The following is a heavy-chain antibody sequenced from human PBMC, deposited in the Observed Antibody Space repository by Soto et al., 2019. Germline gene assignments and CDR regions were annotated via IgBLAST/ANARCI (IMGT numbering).Heavy chain of an antibody. V-gene: IGHV3-7*01. J-gene: IGHJ4*02. Sequence: PGGSLRLSCAASEFSFRSYWMTWVRQAPGKGLEWVALINEDGSQKYYVGSVKGRFIISRDNAKDSVYMQMDSLRAGDTAVYFCARVGRYGWDFDHWGQGTLVTVPS. CDR2: INEDGSQK. D-gene: IGHD5-18*01. CDR3: ARVGRYGWDFDH. CDR1: EFSFRSYW.